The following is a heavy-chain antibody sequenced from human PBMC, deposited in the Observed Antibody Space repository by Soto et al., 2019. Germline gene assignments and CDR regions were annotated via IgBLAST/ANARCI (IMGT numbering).Heavy chain of an antibody. J-gene: IGHJ6*02. CDR3: AREGTGGNSYYYDGMDV. CDR1: GGTFSSYA. D-gene: IGHD2-21*02. CDR2: IIPIFGTA. Sequence: QVQLVQSGAEVKKPGSSVKVSCKASGGTFSSYAISWVRQAPGQGLEWMGGIIPIFGTANYEQKFQGRVTITADESTSTAYMELSSLRSEDTAVYYCAREGTGGNSYYYDGMDVWGQGTTVTVSS. V-gene: IGHV1-69*01.